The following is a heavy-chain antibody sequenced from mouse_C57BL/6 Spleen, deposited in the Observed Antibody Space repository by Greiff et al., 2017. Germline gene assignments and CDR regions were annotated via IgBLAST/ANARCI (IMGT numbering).Heavy chain of an antibody. CDR1: GFTFSSYA. CDR3: ARDGDYYGSSYYAMDY. J-gene: IGHJ4*01. D-gene: IGHD1-1*01. Sequence: EVQLQQSGGGLVKPGGSLKLSCAASGFTFSSYAMSWVRQTPEKRLEWVATISDGGSYTYYPDNVKGRFTISRDNAKNNLYLQMSHLKSEDTAMYYCARDGDYYGSSYYAMDYWGQGTSVTVSS. CDR2: ISDGGSYT. V-gene: IGHV5-4*01.